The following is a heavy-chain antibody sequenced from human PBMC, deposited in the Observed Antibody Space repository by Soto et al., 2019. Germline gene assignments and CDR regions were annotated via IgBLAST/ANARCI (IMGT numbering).Heavy chain of an antibody. CDR3: ARGIAAAGTDYGMDV. J-gene: IGHJ6*04. D-gene: IGHD6-13*01. CDR1: GYSFTSYW. V-gene: IGHV5-10-1*01. Sequence: PGESLKISCKGSGYSFTSYWISWVRQMPGKGLEWMGRIDPSDSYTNYSPSFQGHVTISADKSISTAYLQWSSLKASDTDMYYCARGIAAAGTDYGMDVRGKGTTVTVSS. CDR2: IDPSDSYT.